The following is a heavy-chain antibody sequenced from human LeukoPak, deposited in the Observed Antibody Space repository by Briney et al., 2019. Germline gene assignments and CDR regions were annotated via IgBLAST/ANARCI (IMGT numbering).Heavy chain of an antibody. CDR1: GFTVSSNY. V-gene: IGHV3-66*01. CDR2: IYSGGST. D-gene: IGHD3-10*01. J-gene: IGHJ3*02. CDR3: ARDTHYYGSGSPAFDI. Sequence: GGSLRLSCAASGFTVSSNYMSWVRQAPRKGLEWVLVIYSGGSTFYADSVKGRFTISRDNSKNTLYLQMNSLRAEDTAVYYCARDTHYYGSGSPAFDIWGQGTMVTVSS.